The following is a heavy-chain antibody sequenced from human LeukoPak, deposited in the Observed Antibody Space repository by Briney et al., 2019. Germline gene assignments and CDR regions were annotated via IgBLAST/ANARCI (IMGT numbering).Heavy chain of an antibody. V-gene: IGHV3-9*01. CDR2: ISWNSGSI. D-gene: IGHD3-9*01. CDR1: GFTFDDYA. CDR3: AKDPIPYYDILTGSYFDY. J-gene: IGHJ4*02. Sequence: GGSLRLSCAASGFTFDDYAMHWVRQAPGKGLEWVSGISWNSGSIGYADSVKGRFTISRDNAKNSLYLQMNSLRAEDTALYYCAKDPIPYYDILTGSYFDYWGQGTLVTVSS.